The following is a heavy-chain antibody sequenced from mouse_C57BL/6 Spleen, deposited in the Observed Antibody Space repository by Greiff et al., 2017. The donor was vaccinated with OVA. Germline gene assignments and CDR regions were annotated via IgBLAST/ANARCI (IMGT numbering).Heavy chain of an antibody. CDR2: ISDGGSYT. V-gene: IGHV5-4*03. D-gene: IGHD1-1*01. J-gene: IGHJ1*03. CDR1: GFTFSSYA. Sequence: EVKLVESGGGLVKPGGSLKLSCAASGFTFSSYAMSWVRQTPEKRLEWVATISDGGSYTYYPDNVKGRFTISRDNAKNNLYLQMSHLKSEDTAMYYCARARVWYGSSWYFDVWGTGTTVTVSS. CDR3: ARARVWYGSSWYFDV.